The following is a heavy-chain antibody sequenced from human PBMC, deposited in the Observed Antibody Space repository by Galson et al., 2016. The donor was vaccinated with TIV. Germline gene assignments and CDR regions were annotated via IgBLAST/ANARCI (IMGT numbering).Heavy chain of an antibody. Sequence: LRLSCAASGFTFSKYGMAWVRQAPGQGPEWVSAIYYSGVNTYYADSVKGRFTISRDNSKNTLFLQMNSLRAEDTAVYYCAKVVSTLYTYGPFDQWGHGTLVTVSS. CDR1: GFTFSKYG. CDR2: IYYSGVNT. J-gene: IGHJ4*01. D-gene: IGHD5-18*01. CDR3: AKVVSTLYTYGPFDQ. V-gene: IGHV3-23*01.